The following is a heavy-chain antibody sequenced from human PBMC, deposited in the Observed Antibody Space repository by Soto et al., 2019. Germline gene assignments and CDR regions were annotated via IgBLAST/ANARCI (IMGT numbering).Heavy chain of an antibody. D-gene: IGHD3-16*01. Sequence: QVQLVQSGDEVKKPGASVKVSCKASGYIFVNYGIAWVRQAPRQGLEWMGWISPYTGNTHSASKVQGRLTMTTDTSTKPGYMDLGSLTSDDTAVYYCVMVDNYVTPTPQDVWGQGTTVTVSS. J-gene: IGHJ6*02. CDR2: ISPYTGNT. V-gene: IGHV1-18*01. CDR3: VMVDNYVTPTPQDV. CDR1: GYIFVNYG.